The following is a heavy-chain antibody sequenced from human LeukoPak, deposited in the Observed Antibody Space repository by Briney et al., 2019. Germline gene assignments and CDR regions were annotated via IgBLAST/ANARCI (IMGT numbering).Heavy chain of an antibody. CDR1: GYTLTELS. CDR2: FDPEDGET. Sequence: ASVKVSCKVSGYTLTELSMHWVRQAPGKGLEWMGGFDPEDGETIYAQKFQGRVTMTEDTSTDTAYMELSSLRSEDTAVYYCATLRFDYGDYRFRHWGQGTLVTVSS. D-gene: IGHD4-17*01. J-gene: IGHJ1*01. CDR3: ATLRFDYGDYRFRH. V-gene: IGHV1-24*01.